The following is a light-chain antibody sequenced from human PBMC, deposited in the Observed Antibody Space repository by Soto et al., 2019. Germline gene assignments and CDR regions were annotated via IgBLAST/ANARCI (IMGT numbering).Light chain of an antibody. Sequence: QSVLTQPASVSGSPGQSITISCTGTSSGVGGYNYVSWYQQHPGKAPKLMIHDVSNRPSGVSNRFSGSKSGNTASLTISGLQAEDEADYYCSSYTSSSTLYVFGTGTKVTVL. CDR1: SSGVGGYNY. V-gene: IGLV2-14*01. J-gene: IGLJ1*01. CDR2: DVS. CDR3: SSYTSSSTLYV.